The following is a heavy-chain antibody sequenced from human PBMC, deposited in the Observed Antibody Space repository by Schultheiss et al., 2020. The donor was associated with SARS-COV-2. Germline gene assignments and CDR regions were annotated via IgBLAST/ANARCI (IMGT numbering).Heavy chain of an antibody. CDR3: ARGVSVTTGPGWFDP. CDR2: IYHSGST. J-gene: IGHJ5*02. CDR1: GYSISSGYY. D-gene: IGHD4-17*01. V-gene: IGHV4-38-2*01. Sequence: GSLRLSCAVSGYSISSGYYWGWIRQPPGKGLEWIGSIYHSGSTYYNPSLKSRVTISVDTSKNQFSLKLSSVTAADTAVYYCARGVSVTTGPGWFDPWGQGTLVTVSS.